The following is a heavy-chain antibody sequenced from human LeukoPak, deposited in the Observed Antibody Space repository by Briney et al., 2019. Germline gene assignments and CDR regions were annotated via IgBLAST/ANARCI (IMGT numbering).Heavy chain of an antibody. CDR1: GFTLSTYA. J-gene: IGHJ4*02. CDR2: ISVIGDST. Sequence: GGSLRLSCAASGFTLSTYAMSWVRQAPGKGLERVSTISVIGDSTYYADSVKGRVTISRDNSKTTVYLQMNSLRAEDTAVYYCARGAVIQYSSSWFSDLFSDYWGQGTLVTVSS. CDR3: ARGAVIQYSSSWFSDLFSDY. V-gene: IGHV3-23*01. D-gene: IGHD6-13*01.